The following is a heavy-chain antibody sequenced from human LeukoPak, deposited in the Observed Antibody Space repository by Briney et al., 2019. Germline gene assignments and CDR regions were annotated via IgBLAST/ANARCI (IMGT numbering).Heavy chain of an antibody. V-gene: IGHV1-8*01. CDR1: GYTFSSYD. CDR3: ARDRGRRIVVVPAAIDYYYYGMDV. D-gene: IGHD2-2*01. CDR2: MNPTSGNT. J-gene: IGHJ6*02. Sequence: ASVKVSCTASGYTFSSYDINWVRQATGQGLEWMGWMNPTSGNTGYAQKFQGRVTMTRNTSISTAYMELSSLRSEDTAVYYCARDRGRRIVVVPAAIDYYYYGMDVWGQGTTVTVSS.